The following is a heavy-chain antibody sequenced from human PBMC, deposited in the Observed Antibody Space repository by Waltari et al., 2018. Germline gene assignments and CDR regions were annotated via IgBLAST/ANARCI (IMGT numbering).Heavy chain of an antibody. CDR3: ARPGIGDAFDV. CDR2: IHYSGTT. J-gene: IGHJ3*01. CDR1: DGSISSYY. V-gene: IGHV4-59*01. Sequence: QVQLQESGPGLVRPSETLSLTCTVSDGSISSYYWNWIRQLPGKGLEWIGFIHYSGTTDYTPALKNRATTSIRTSKNQFSLRLDSVTATDTAIYYCARPGIGDAFDVWGQGTMVTVSS.